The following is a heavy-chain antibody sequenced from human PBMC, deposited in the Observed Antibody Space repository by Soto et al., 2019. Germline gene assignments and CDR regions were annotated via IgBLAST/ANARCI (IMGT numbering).Heavy chain of an antibody. Sequence: QVQLVQSGAEVKKPGASVKVSCKASGYTFTSYAMHWVRQAPGQRLEWMGWINAGNGNTKYSQKFQGRVTITRDTSASTADMELSSLRSEDTAVDYCARDLGGWPDYWGQGTLVTVSS. D-gene: IGHD2-15*01. V-gene: IGHV1-3*01. J-gene: IGHJ4*02. CDR2: INAGNGNT. CDR3: ARDLGGWPDY. CDR1: GYTFTSYA.